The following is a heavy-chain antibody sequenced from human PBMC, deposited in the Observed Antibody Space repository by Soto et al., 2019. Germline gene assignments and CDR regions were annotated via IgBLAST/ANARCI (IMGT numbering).Heavy chain of an antibody. CDR2: IIPILGIA. Sequence: QVQLVQSGAEVKKPGSSVKVSCKASGGTFSSYTISWVRQAPGQGLEWMGRIIPILGIANYAQKFQGRVTITADKPTSTAYMELSSLRSEDTAVYYCARDGGYGDLYYCCGMDVWGQGTTVTVSS. J-gene: IGHJ6*02. V-gene: IGHV1-69*08. CDR1: GGTFSSYT. CDR3: ARDGGYGDLYYCCGMDV. D-gene: IGHD4-17*01.